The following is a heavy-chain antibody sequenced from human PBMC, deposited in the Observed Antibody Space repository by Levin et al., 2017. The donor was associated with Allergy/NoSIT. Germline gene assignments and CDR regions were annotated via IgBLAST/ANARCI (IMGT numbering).Heavy chain of an antibody. Sequence: PGGSLRLSCAASGFTFSSYAISWVLQAPGKGLEWVSAISGSGGSTYYADSVKGRFTISRDNSKNTLYLQMNSLRAEDTAVYYCAKAGVVITTPSVYWGQGTLVTVSS. CDR1: GFTFSSYA. D-gene: IGHD3-22*01. CDR2: ISGSGGST. CDR3: AKAGVVITTPSVY. V-gene: IGHV3-23*01. J-gene: IGHJ4*02.